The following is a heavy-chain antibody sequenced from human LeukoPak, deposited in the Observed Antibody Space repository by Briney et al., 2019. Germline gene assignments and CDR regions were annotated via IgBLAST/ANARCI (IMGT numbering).Heavy chain of an antibody. V-gene: IGHV3-21*01. CDR3: ARDQGAYCSGGSCTAFDI. D-gene: IGHD2-15*01. Sequence: GGSLRFSGAASGFTVSTNYMSWVRQAPGKGLEWISSISSSSSYIYYADSVKGRFTISRGNAKNSLYLQMNSLRAGDTAVYYCARDQGAYCSGGSCTAFDIWGQGAMVTASS. J-gene: IGHJ3*02. CDR1: GFTVSTNY. CDR2: ISSSSSYI.